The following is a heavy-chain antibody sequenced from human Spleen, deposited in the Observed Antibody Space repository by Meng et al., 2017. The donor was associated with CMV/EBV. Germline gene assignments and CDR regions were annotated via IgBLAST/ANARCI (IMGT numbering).Heavy chain of an antibody. V-gene: IGHV5-51*01. CDR2: IYPGSSDT. J-gene: IGHJ4*02. D-gene: IGHD3-16*01. Sequence: GSLRLSCKGSGYSFIDYWIGWVRQKPGKGLEWMGIIYPGSSDTRYSPSFQGQVTISADESTDTAYLQWSSLRASDSAIYYCARLWGGPDCWGQGTQVTVSS. CDR1: GYSFIDYW. CDR3: ARLWGGPDC.